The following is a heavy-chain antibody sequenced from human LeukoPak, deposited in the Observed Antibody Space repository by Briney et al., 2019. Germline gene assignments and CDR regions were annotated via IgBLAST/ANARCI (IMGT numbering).Heavy chain of an antibody. V-gene: IGHV3-21*01. CDR2: ISSSSSYI. CDR1: GFTFSSYS. D-gene: IGHD1-26*01. J-gene: IGHJ4*02. CDR3: ARAPSGREDTGIDY. Sequence: GGSLRLSCAASGFTFSSYSMNWVRQAPGKGLEWVSSISSSSSYIYYADSVKGRFTISRDNAKNSLYLQMNSLRAEDTAVYYCARAPSGREDTGIDYWGQGTLVTVSS.